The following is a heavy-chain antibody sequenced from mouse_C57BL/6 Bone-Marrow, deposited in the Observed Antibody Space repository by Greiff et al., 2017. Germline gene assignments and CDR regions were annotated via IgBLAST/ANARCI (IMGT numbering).Heavy chain of an antibody. Sequence: EVKLMESGGGLVQPGESLKLSCESNEYEFPSHDMSWVRKTPEKRLELVAAINSDGGSTYYPDTMERRFIISRDNTKTTLYLQMSSLRSEDTAVYYCARPSTMRFAYWGQGTLVTVSA. CDR3: ARPSTMRFAY. CDR2: INSDGGST. V-gene: IGHV5-2*01. J-gene: IGHJ3*01. CDR1: EYEFPSHD. D-gene: IGHD2-4*01.